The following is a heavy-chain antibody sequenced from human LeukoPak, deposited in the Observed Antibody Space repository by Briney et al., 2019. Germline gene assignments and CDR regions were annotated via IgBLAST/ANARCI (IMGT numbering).Heavy chain of an antibody. V-gene: IGHV3-30-3*01. CDR3: ARAGYRSLYYYYGMDV. Sequence: GGSLRLCCAASGFTFSYYAMHWVRQAPGKGLEWVAVISYDGSNKYYADSVKGRFTISRDNSKNTLYLQMNSLRAEDTAVYYCARAGYRSLYYYYGMDVWGQGTTVTVSS. J-gene: IGHJ6*02. D-gene: IGHD2-2*02. CDR1: GFTFSYYA. CDR2: ISYDGSNK.